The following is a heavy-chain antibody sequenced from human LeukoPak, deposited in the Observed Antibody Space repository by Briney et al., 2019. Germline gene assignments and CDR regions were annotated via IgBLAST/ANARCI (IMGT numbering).Heavy chain of an antibody. CDR3: VLTAMDGRDY. V-gene: IGHV3-21*01. J-gene: IGHJ4*02. D-gene: IGHD5-18*01. Sequence: GGSLRLSCAASGFTFSSYSMNWVRQAPGKGLEWVSSISSSSSYIYYADSVKGRFTISRDNAKNSLYPQMNSLRAEDTAVYYCVLTAMDGRDYWGQGTLVTVSS. CDR1: GFTFSSYS. CDR2: ISSSSSYI.